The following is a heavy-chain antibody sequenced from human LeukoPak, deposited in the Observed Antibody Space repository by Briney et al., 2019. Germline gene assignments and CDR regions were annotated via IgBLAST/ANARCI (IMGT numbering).Heavy chain of an antibody. CDR1: GFTFDRFT. D-gene: IGHD2-21*02. J-gene: IGHJ4*02. CDR2: INRRGHT. Sequence: GGTLRLSCVDSGFTFDRFTIHWVRQTPGNGLERVSLINRRGHTFYADSVKGRFTISRDNSRNSVFLQMNNLRPEDTALYHCAKEVDCPSDCLFFHSWGQGTLVTVSS. V-gene: IGHV3-43*01. CDR3: AKEVDCPSDCLFFHS.